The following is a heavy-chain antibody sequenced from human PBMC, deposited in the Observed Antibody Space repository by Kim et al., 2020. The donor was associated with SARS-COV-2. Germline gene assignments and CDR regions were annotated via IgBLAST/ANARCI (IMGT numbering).Heavy chain of an antibody. V-gene: IGHV4-34*01. CDR3: ARGTRQWLVRGPYYYYMDV. D-gene: IGHD6-19*01. J-gene: IGHJ6*03. CDR2: INHSGST. CDR1: GGSFSAYY. Sequence: SQTLSLTCAVYGGSFSAYYWSWIRQPPGKGLEWIGEINHSGSTNSNPSLKSRVTISVDTSKNQFSLKLSSVTAADTAVYYCARGTRQWLVRGPYYYYMDV.